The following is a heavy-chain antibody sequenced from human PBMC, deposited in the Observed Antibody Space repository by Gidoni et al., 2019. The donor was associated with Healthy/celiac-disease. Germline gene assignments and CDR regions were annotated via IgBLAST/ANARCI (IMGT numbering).Heavy chain of an antibody. CDR2: IYYSGST. CDR3: ATLHRGFIVGALG. J-gene: IGHJ4*02. V-gene: IGHV4-39*01. Sequence: QLQLQESGPGLVTPSETLSLTCTVSGGAISSSSYYWGWIRQPPGKGLEWIGSIYYSGSTYYNPSLKSRVTISVDTSKNQFSLKLSSVTAADTAVYYCATLHRGFIVGALGWGQGTLVTVSS. D-gene: IGHD1-26*01. CDR1: GGAISSSSYY.